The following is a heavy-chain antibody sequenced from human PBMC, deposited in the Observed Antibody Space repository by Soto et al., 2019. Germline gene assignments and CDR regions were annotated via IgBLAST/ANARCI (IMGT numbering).Heavy chain of an antibody. CDR2: LDHSGTA. Sequence: SETLSLTCNVSGVSISSTSYNWGWIRQPPGKGLEWIGDLDHSGTANYNPSLKSRINISADTSKNQFSLKLSSVTAADTAVYYCARSFRRGSGSSWGQGTLVTVSS. CDR1: GVSISSTSYN. D-gene: IGHD3-10*01. CDR3: ARSFRRGSGSS. V-gene: IGHV4-39*07. J-gene: IGHJ5*02.